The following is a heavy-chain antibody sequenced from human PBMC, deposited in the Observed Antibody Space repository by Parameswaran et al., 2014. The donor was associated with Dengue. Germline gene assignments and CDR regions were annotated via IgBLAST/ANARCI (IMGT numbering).Heavy chain of an antibody. V-gene: IGHV1-69*13. CDR2: IIPIFGTA. CDR3: ARDCSATTCYRD. CDR1: GGTFSSDS. Sequence: SVKVSCKASGGTFSSDSISWVRQAPGQGLEWMGGIIPIFGTANYAQKFQDRVTITADESTSTAYMELSGLRSEDTAVYYCARDCSATTCYRDWGQGTLVTVS. D-gene: IGHD2-2*01. J-gene: IGHJ4*02.